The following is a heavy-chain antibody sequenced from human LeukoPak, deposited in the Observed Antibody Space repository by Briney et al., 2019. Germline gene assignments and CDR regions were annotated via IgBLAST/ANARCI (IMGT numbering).Heavy chain of an antibody. Sequence: GGSLRLSCAASGFTFSSYWMSWVRQAPGKGLEWVANIKGDGSEKYYVDSVKGRFTISRDNAKNSLYLQMNSLRAEDTAVYYCARAGTGHLLYYFEYWGQGTLVTVSS. CDR2: IKGDGSEK. D-gene: IGHD2-15*01. CDR1: GFTFSSYW. V-gene: IGHV3-7*01. J-gene: IGHJ4*02. CDR3: ARAGTGHLLYYFEY.